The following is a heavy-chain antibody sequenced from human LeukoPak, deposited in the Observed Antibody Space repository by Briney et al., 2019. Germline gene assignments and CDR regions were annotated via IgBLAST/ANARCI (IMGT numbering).Heavy chain of an antibody. V-gene: IGHV4-34*01. CDR1: GGSFSGYY. J-gene: IGHJ4*02. CDR2: INHSGST. D-gene: IGHD5-18*01. Sequence: SETLSLTCAVYGGSFSGYYWSWIRQPPGKGLEWIGEINHSGSTNYNPSLKSRVTISLDTSKNQFSLKLSSVTAADTAVYYCARGPIRGYSYGVNDYWGQGTLVTVSS. CDR3: ARGPIRGYSYGVNDY.